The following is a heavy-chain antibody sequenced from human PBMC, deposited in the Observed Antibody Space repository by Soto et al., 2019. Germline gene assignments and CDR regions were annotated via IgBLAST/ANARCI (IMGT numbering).Heavy chain of an antibody. CDR2: IYYTGST. D-gene: IGHD7-27*01. CDR3: ARSNWYSEY. Sequence: ETLSVTCPVSGGSINNHDWSWIRQPPGKGLEWIGYIYYTGSTNYNPSLKSRVTISVDTSKNQFSLNLTSLTAADTAIYYCARSNWYSEYWGQGTLVTVSS. V-gene: IGHV4-59*11. J-gene: IGHJ4*02. CDR1: GGSINNHD.